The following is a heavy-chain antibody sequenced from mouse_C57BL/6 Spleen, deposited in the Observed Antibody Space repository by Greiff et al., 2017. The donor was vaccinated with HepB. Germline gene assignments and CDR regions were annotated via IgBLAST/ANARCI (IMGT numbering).Heavy chain of an antibody. D-gene: IGHD2-4*01. CDR1: GFTFSSYA. J-gene: IGHJ3*01. Sequence: EVKVVESGEGLVKPGGSLKLSCAASGFTFSSYAMSWVRQTPEKRLEWVAYISSGGDYIYYADTVKGRFTISRDNARNTLYLQMSSLKSEDTAMYYCTRVYYDYDVFAYWGQGTLVTVSA. V-gene: IGHV5-9-1*02. CDR2: ISSGGDYI. CDR3: TRVYYDYDVFAY.